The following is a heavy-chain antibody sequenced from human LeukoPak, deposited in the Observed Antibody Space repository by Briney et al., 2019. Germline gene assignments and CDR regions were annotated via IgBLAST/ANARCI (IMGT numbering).Heavy chain of an antibody. CDR2: IYYSGST. CDR3: ARDTAELSLDLPYYYYMDV. CDR1: GGSISSDDYY. J-gene: IGHJ6*03. Sequence: SQTLSLTCTVSGGSISSDDYYWSWIRQPPGKGLEWIGFIYYSGSTYYKPSLKSRVTISMDTSKNQFSLRLSSVTAADTAVYYCARDTAELSLDLPYYYYMDVWGKGTTVTVSS. D-gene: IGHD3-16*02. V-gene: IGHV4-30-4*08.